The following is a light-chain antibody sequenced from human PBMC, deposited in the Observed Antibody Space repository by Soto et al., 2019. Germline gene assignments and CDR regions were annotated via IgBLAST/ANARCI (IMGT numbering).Light chain of an antibody. CDR1: QSINSN. CDR2: GAS. CDR3: QHYNNWPPWT. Sequence: EIVMTQSPATLSVSPGERATLSCRASQSINSNLAWYQQKPGQAPRLLFYGASTRATGIPARLSASGSGTEFTLTISSLQSEDFAIYYCQHYNNWPPWTFGQGTK. V-gene: IGKV3-15*01. J-gene: IGKJ1*01.